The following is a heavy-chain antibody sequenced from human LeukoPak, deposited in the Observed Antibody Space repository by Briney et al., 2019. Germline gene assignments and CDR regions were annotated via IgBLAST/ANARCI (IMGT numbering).Heavy chain of an antibody. Sequence: GGSLRLSCAASGFTFSAHWMPWVRQVPGKGLEWVSRINGDGISLSYADSVKGRFTISRDNAKNMLYLQMDSLRPEDTAVYYCIRDHEMLRFYFVDWGQGILVTVSS. V-gene: IGHV3-74*01. CDR3: IRDHEMLRFYFVD. D-gene: IGHD5-24*01. CDR1: GFTFSAHW. CDR2: INGDGISL. J-gene: IGHJ4*02.